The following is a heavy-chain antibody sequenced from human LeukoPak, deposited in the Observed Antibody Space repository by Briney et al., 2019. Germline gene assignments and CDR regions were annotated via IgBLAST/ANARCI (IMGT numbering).Heavy chain of an antibody. V-gene: IGHV4-34*01. J-gene: IGHJ4*02. Sequence: SETLSLTCAVYGGSFSGYYWSWIRQPPGKGLEWIGEINHSGSTNYNPSLKSQVTISVDTSKNQFSLKLSSVTAADTAVYYCARSTRYCSGGSCNPYYFDYWGQGTLVTVSS. D-gene: IGHD2-15*01. CDR2: INHSGST. CDR1: GGSFSGYY. CDR3: ARSTRYCSGGSCNPYYFDY.